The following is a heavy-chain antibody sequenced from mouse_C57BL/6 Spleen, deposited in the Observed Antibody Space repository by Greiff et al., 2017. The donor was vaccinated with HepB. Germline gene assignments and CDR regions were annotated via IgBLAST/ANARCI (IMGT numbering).Heavy chain of an antibody. CDR3: ARGAIYYDYEAWFAY. J-gene: IGHJ3*01. CDR1: GYTFTSYG. CDR2: IYPRSGNT. D-gene: IGHD2-4*01. Sequence: QVQLQQSGAELARPGASVKLSCKASGYTFTSYGISWVKQRTGQGLEWIGEIYPRSGNTYYNEKFKGKATLTADKSSSTAYMALRSLTSEDSAVYFCARGAIYYDYEAWFAYWGQGTLVTVSA. V-gene: IGHV1-81*01.